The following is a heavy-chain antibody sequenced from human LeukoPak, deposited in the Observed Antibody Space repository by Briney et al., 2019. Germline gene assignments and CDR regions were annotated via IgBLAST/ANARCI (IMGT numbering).Heavy chain of an antibody. CDR1: GGSFSGYY. J-gene: IGHJ4*02. D-gene: IGHD6-19*01. V-gene: IGHV4-34*01. CDR3: ARRLRKQWLVLFDY. CDR2: INHSGST. Sequence: SETLSLTRAVYGGSFSGYYWSWIRQPPGKGLEWIGEINHSGSTNYNPSLKSRVTISVDTSKNQFSLKLSSVTAADTAVYYCARRLRKQWLVLFDYWGQGTLVTVSS.